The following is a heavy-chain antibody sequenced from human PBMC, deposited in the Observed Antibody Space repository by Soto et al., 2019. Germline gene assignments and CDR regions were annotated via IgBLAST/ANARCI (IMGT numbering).Heavy chain of an antibody. CDR2: ISYDGSNK. CDR1: GFTFSSYG. CDR3: AKEGVTIFGVVIDYYYYYYYMDV. Sequence: QVQLVESGGGVVQPGRSLRLSCAASGFTFSSYGMHWVRQAPGKGLEWVAVISYDGSNKYYADSVKGRFTISRDNFKNTLYLQMNSLRAEDTAVYYCAKEGVTIFGVVIDYYYYYYYMDVWGKGTTVTVSS. V-gene: IGHV3-30*18. J-gene: IGHJ6*03. D-gene: IGHD3-3*01.